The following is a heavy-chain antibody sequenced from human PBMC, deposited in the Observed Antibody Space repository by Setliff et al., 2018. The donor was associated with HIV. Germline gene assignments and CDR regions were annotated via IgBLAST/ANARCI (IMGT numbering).Heavy chain of an antibody. J-gene: IGHJ5*02. D-gene: IGHD3-3*01. CDR1: GGSSSSYY. CDR2: IYYSGST. CDR3: ARGYYNFWSGYVNWFDP. V-gene: IGHV4-59*01. Sequence: TLSLTCPVSGGSSSSYYWSWIRQPPGKGLEWIGYIYYSGSTNYNPSPKSRVTISVDTSKNQSSLQLSSVTAAEAAVYYCARGYYNFWSGYVNWFDPWGQGTLVTVSS.